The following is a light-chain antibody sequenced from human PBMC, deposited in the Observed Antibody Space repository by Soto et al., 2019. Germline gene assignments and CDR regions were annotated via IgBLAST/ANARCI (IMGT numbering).Light chain of an antibody. CDR1: QGISSY. Sequence: AIRMTQSPSSLSASTGDRVTITCRASQGISSYLAWYQQKPGKAPKLLIYAASTLQSGVPSRFSGSGSGTDFTLTTSCLQSEDFATYYCQQYYSYSWTFGQGTKSDIK. J-gene: IGKJ1*01. V-gene: IGKV1-8*01. CDR3: QQYYSYSWT. CDR2: AAS.